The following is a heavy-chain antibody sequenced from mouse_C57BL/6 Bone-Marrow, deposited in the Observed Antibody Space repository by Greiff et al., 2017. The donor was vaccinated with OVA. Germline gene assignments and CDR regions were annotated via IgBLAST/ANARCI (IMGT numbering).Heavy chain of an antibody. D-gene: IGHD1-1*01. CDR3: AKTGFITTVVATLDWYFDV. CDR2: IWSGGST. CDR1: GFSLTSYG. J-gene: IGHJ1*03. V-gene: IGHV2-4*01. Sequence: QVQLQQSGPGLVQPSQSLSITCTVSGFSLTSYGVHWVRQPPGHGLEWLGVIWSGGSTDYKAAFISRLSTSKDNSKSQVFFKMNSLQADDTAIYYCAKTGFITTVVATLDWYFDVGGTGTTVTVSS.